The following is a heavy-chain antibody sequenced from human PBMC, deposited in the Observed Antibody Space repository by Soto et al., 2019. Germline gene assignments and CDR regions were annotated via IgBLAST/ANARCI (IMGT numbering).Heavy chain of an antibody. Sequence: QVQLVESGGGVVQPGRSLRLSCAASGFTFDNYAMHWVRQAPGKGLEWVAVISYDGRTKYYTDSVKGRFTISRDNSKNTLSLQMNSLRVEDTAVYCCAGDPYQTQFYYYHSLDVWGQGTTVTVSS. D-gene: IGHD2-2*01. J-gene: IGHJ6*02. CDR3: AGDPYQTQFYYYHSLDV. CDR1: GFTFDNYA. V-gene: IGHV3-30*04. CDR2: ISYDGRTK.